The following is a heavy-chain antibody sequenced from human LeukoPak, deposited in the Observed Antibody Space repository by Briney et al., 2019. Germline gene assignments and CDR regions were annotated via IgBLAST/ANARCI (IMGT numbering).Heavy chain of an antibody. J-gene: IGHJ4*02. CDR2: IKQDGSEK. V-gene: IGHV3-7*03. Sequence: RGSLRLSCAASGFTFSSYWMSWVRQAPGKGLEWVANIKQDGSEKYYVDSVKGRFTISRDNAKNSLYLQMNSLRAEDTAVYYCAKDLSVGELSLSYFDYWGQGTLVTVSS. D-gene: IGHD3-16*02. CDR3: AKDLSVGELSLSYFDY. CDR1: GFTFSSYW.